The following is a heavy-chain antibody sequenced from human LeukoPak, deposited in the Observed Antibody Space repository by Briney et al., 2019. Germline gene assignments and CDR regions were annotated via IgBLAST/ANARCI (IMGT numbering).Heavy chain of an antibody. V-gene: IGHV5-51*01. J-gene: IGHJ3*02. CDR3: AKGGSSWYDGFDI. Sequence: GESLKISCKGSGYSFTNYWIGWVRQMPGKGLEWMGIIYPGDSDTRYSPSFQGQVTISADNSISTAYLQWNSLKASDTAIYYCAKGGSSWYDGFDIWGQGTVVTVSS. D-gene: IGHD6-13*01. CDR1: GYSFTNYW. CDR2: IYPGDSDT.